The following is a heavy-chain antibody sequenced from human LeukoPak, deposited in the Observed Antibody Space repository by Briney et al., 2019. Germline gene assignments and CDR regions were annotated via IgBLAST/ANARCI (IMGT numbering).Heavy chain of an antibody. J-gene: IGHJ4*02. V-gene: IGHV3-53*01. CDR1: GFTVSSNY. CDR3: AKGVGYCSGGSCQQFDY. CDR2: IYSGGST. D-gene: IGHD2-15*01. Sequence: PGGSLRLSCAASGFTVSSNYVSWVRQAPGKGLEWVSVIYSGGSTYYADSVKGRFTISRDNSKNTLYLQMNSLRAEDTAVYYCAKGVGYCSGGSCQQFDYWGQGTLVTVSS.